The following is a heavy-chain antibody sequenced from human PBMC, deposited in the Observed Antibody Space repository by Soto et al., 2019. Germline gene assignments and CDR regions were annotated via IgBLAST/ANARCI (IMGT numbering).Heavy chain of an antibody. CDR2: IDPSDSQT. D-gene: IGHD3-22*01. J-gene: IGHJ4*02. V-gene: IGHV5-10-1*01. CDR1: GYTFTDYW. Sequence: PGESLKISCKGSGYTFTDYWINWVRQMPGKGLEWMGRIDPSDSQTYYSPSFRGHVTISVTKSITTVFLQWSSLRASDTAMYYCARQIYDSDTGPNFQYYFDSWGQGTPVTVPQ. CDR3: ARQIYDSDTGPNFQYYFDS.